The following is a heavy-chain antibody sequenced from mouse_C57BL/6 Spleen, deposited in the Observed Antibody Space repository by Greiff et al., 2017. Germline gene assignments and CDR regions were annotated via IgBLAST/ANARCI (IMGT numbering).Heavy chain of an antibody. CDR2: ISSGSSTI. CDR1: GFTFSDYG. V-gene: IGHV5-17*01. Sequence: EVKLQESGGGLVKPGGSLKLSCAASGFTFSDYGMHWVRQAPEKGLEWVAYISSGSSTIYYADTVKGRFTISRDNAKNTLFLQMTSLRSEDTAMYYCARREYGNYVDYWGQGTTLTVSS. CDR3: ARREYGNYVDY. D-gene: IGHD2-1*01. J-gene: IGHJ2*01.